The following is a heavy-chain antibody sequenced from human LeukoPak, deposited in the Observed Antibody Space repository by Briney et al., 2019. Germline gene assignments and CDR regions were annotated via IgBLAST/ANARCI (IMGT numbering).Heavy chain of an antibody. V-gene: IGHV1-2*06. CDR2: INPNSGGT. CDR1: GYTFTNYY. D-gene: IGHD4-17*01. Sequence: GASVKVSCKTSGYTFTNYYMHWVRQAPGQGLEWMGRINPNSGGTNYAQKFQGRVTMTRDTSISTAYMELSRLRSDDTAVYYCARADYGDYRGNDYWGQGTLVTVSS. CDR3: ARADYGDYRGNDY. J-gene: IGHJ4*02.